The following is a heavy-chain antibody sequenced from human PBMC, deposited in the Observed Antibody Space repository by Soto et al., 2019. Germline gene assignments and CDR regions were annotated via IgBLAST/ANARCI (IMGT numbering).Heavy chain of an antibody. V-gene: IGHV3-21*01. J-gene: IGHJ5*02. CDR2: ISSSSSYI. CDR1: GFTFSSYS. Sequence: GGSLRLSCAASGFTFSSYSMNWVRQAPGKGLEWVSSISSSSSYIYYADSVKGRFTISRDNAKNSLYLQMNSLRAEDTAVYYCARDQLEWFGELWFWFDPWGQGTLVTVSS. D-gene: IGHD3-10*01. CDR3: ARDQLEWFGELWFWFDP.